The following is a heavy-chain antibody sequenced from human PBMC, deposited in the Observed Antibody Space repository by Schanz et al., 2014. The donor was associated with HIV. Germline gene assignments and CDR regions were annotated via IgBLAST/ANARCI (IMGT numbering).Heavy chain of an antibody. J-gene: IGHJ4*02. V-gene: IGHV3-48*01. Sequence: DVQLVESGGGLEQPGGSLRLSCAASGFMFSTYAMHWVRQAPGKGLEWVSKINSGSTIKNYADSVKGRFTISRDNAKNSLYLQMNSLRSEDTAVYYCARAGLHDYGDSGLDYWGQGTLVTVSS. CDR2: INSGSTIK. CDR1: GFMFSTYA. CDR3: ARAGLHDYGDSGLDY. D-gene: IGHD4-17*01.